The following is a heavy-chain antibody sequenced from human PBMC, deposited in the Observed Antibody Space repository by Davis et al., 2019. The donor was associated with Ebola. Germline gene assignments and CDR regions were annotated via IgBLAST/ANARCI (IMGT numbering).Heavy chain of an antibody. CDR2: INHIGST. Sequence: SETLPLTCAVYGGSFSGYYWSWIRQPPGKGLEWIGEINHIGSTNYNPSLKSRVTISVDTSKNQFSLKLSSVTAADTAVYYWARGFGATFDYWGQGTLVTVSS. D-gene: IGHD3-16*01. J-gene: IGHJ4*02. V-gene: IGHV4-34*01. CDR1: GGSFSGYY. CDR3: ARGFGATFDY.